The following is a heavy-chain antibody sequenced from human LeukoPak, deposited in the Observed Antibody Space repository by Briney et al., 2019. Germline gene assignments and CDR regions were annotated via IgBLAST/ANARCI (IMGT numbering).Heavy chain of an antibody. J-gene: IGHJ4*02. V-gene: IGHV3-49*04. D-gene: IGHD5-18*01. CDR3: ARSLGYIYGYQYYFDY. CDR1: GFTFGDYA. Sequence: GGSLRLSCTASGFTFGDYAMSWVRQAPGNGLDWVGFIRSKAYGGTTEYAASVKGRFTISRDDSKSIAYLQMNSLKTEDTAVYYCARSLGYIYGYQYYFDYWGQGTLVTVSS. CDR2: IRSKAYGGTT.